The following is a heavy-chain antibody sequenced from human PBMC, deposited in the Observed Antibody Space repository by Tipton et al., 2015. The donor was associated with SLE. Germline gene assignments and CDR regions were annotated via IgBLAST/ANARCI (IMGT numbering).Heavy chain of an antibody. V-gene: IGHV4-59*01. CDR1: GGSISTYS. J-gene: IGHJ5*02. CDR2: IYYSGST. CDR3: ARGGTVFGVVLNWFDP. D-gene: IGHD3-3*01. Sequence: TLSLTCTVSGGSISTYSWSWLRQAPGKGLEWIGYIYYSGSTRYNPSLKSRVTISVDTSKNQVSLKLTSVTAADTAVYYCARGGTVFGVVLNWFDPWGQGTLVTVSS.